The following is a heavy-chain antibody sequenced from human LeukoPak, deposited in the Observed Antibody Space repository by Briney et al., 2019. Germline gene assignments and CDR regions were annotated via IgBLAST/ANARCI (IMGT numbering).Heavy chain of an antibody. D-gene: IGHD2-2*01. Sequence: GSSVKVSCKASGGTFSSYAISWVRQAPGQGLEWMGWINPNSGGTNYAQKFQGRVTMTRDTSISTAYMELSRLRSDDTAVYYCARGPQYYHYDAFDIWGQGTMVTVSS. CDR2: INPNSGGT. CDR1: GGTFSSYA. CDR3: ARGPQYYHYDAFDI. V-gene: IGHV1-2*02. J-gene: IGHJ3*02.